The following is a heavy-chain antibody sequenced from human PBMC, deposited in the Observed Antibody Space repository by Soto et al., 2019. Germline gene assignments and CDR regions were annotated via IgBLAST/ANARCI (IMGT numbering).Heavy chain of an antibody. J-gene: IGHJ4*02. CDR1: GFTFSSYA. CDR3: AKERHDYGDYEGVWYFDY. V-gene: IGHV3-23*01. D-gene: IGHD4-17*01. Sequence: PVGSLRLSCAASGFTFSSYAMSWVRQAPGKGLEWVSAISGSGGSTYYADSVKGRFTISRDNSKNTLYLQMNSLRAEDTAVYYCAKERHDYGDYEGVWYFDYWGQGTLVTVSS. CDR2: ISGSGGST.